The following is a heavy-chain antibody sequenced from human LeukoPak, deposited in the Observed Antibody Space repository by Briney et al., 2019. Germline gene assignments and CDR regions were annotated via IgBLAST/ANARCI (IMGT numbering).Heavy chain of an antibody. V-gene: IGHV3-21*01. Sequence: PGGSLRLSCAASGFTFSSYSMNWVRQAPGKGLEWVSSTSSSSSYIYYADSVKGRFTISRDNAKNSLYLQMNSLRAEDTAVYYCARGLLWFGELTRGAFDYWGQGTLVTVSS. D-gene: IGHD3-10*01. CDR1: GFTFSSYS. CDR3: ARGLLWFGELTRGAFDY. J-gene: IGHJ4*02. CDR2: TSSSSSYI.